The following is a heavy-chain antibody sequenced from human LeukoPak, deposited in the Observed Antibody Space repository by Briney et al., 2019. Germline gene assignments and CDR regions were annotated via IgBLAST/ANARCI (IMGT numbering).Heavy chain of an antibody. Sequence: ASVKISCKASGFIFTNQTIHWVVQAPGQGLEWMGWINAGNGNAKYSQKFQGRVTITRDTSASTAYMELSSLRSEDTAVYYCARGSGYDGNDYWGQGTLVTVSS. CDR1: GFIFTNQT. CDR2: INAGNGNA. CDR3: ARGSGYDGNDY. J-gene: IGHJ4*02. V-gene: IGHV1-3*01. D-gene: IGHD5-12*01.